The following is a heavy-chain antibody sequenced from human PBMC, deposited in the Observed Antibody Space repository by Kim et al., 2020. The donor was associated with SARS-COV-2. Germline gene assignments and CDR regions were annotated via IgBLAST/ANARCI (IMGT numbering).Heavy chain of an antibody. J-gene: IGHJ4*02. V-gene: IGHV4-4*02. CDR3: ARGNSSGWYYFDY. D-gene: IGHD6-19*01. Sequence: SNPSLKSRVTISVDKSKNQFSLKLSSVTAADTAVYYCARGNSSGWYYFDYWGQGTLVTVSS.